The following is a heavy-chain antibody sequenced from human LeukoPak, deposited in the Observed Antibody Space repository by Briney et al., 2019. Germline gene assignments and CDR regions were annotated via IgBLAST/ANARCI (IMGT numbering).Heavy chain of an antibody. CDR1: DDSISDYY. CDR2: FHNSGSS. CDR3: ARDLKDYYDSSGPGIAFDI. D-gene: IGHD3-22*01. J-gene: IGHJ3*02. Sequence: TSETVSLTCTVSDDSISDYYRGWIRQPPGKGLEWIGYFHNSGSSTYNPSLKSRVTISVDTSKNQFSLKLSSVTAADTAVYYCARDLKDYYDSSGPGIAFDIWGQGTMVTVSS. V-gene: IGHV4-59*01.